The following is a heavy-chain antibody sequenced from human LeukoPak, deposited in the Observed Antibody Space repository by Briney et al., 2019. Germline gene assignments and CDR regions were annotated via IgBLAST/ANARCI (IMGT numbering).Heavy chain of an antibody. V-gene: IGHV4-59*01. Sequence: SETLSLTCTVSGSSISSYYWSWIRQPPGKGLEWIGYIYYSGSTNYNPSLKSRVTISEDTSKNQFSLKLSSVTAADTAVYYCAAKSDSSSSEYWGQGTLVTVSS. D-gene: IGHD6-6*01. J-gene: IGHJ4*02. CDR3: AAKSDSSSSEY. CDR2: IYYSGST. CDR1: GSSISSYY.